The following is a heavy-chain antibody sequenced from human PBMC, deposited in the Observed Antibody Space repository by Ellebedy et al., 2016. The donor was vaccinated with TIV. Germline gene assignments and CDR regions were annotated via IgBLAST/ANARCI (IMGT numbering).Heavy chain of an antibody. CDR2: IYYSGST. Sequence: MPGGSLRLSCSVSGSFISRYYWSWIRQPPGKGLEWIGYIYYSGSTKYNPSLKSRVTISGDTSKNQFSLRLTSVTAADTAVYFCARGVLGYYLYGMDVWGQGTTVTVSS. CDR3: ARGVLGYYLYGMDV. J-gene: IGHJ6*02. D-gene: IGHD3-10*01. V-gene: IGHV4-59*01. CDR1: GSFISRYY.